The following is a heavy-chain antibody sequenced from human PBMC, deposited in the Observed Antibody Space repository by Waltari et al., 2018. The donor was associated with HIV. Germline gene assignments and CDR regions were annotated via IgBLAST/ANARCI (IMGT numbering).Heavy chain of an antibody. J-gene: IGHJ4*02. D-gene: IGHD3-10*01. CDR1: GFSLNTSGAA. CDR2: IYWDDDQ. CDR3: THRRRRSYGAAPYDF. V-gene: IGHV2-5*02. Sequence: QITLNESGPNLVKPTQTLTLTCIFSGFSLNTSGAAVGWIRQPPGKGLEWLALIYWDDDQRYSPSLKYRVTLTKDTSKNQVVLTLTNVDPVDTATYYCTHRRRRSYGAAPYDFWGQGIFVAVSS.